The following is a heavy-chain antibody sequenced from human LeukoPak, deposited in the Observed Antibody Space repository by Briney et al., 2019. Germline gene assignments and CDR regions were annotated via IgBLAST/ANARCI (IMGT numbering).Heavy chain of an antibody. Sequence: SETLSLTCTVSGGSISSSNYYWGWIRQPPGKGLECIGSIYYSGSTYYNPSLKSRVTISVDTSKNQFSLKLSSVTAADTAVYYCARRKPGRTLIYYYYYMDVWGKGTTVTISS. CDR3: ARRKPGRTLIYYYYYMDV. CDR2: IYYSGST. CDR1: GGSISSSNYY. V-gene: IGHV4-39*01. J-gene: IGHJ6*03. D-gene: IGHD1/OR15-1a*01.